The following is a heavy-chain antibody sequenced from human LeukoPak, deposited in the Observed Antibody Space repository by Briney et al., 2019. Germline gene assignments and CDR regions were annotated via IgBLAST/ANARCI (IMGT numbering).Heavy chain of an antibody. D-gene: IGHD3-22*01. CDR3: AKARILPLGGYYYVDAFDI. J-gene: IGHJ3*02. CDR2: IRGSGGST. Sequence: PSGGSLRLSCAASGFNFSSYAMSWVRQAPGKGLEWVSAIRGSGGSTYYADSVKGRFTIFRDNSKNTLYLQMNSRRADDTAVYYCAKARILPLGGYYYVDAFDIWGQGTMVTVSS. V-gene: IGHV3-23*01. CDR1: GFNFSSYA.